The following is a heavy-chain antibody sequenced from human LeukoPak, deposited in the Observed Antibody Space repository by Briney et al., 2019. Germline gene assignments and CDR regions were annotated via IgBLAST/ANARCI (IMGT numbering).Heavy chain of an antibody. D-gene: IGHD4-23*01. CDR1: GFTFSSYW. Sequence: GGSLRLSCAASGFTFSSYWMHWVRQAPGKGLVWVSRINDDGSSTTYADSVKGRFTISRGNAKHTLYLQMNSLRAEDTAVYYCAREGRDYGGNPFDYWGQGTLVTVSS. V-gene: IGHV3-74*01. CDR2: INDDGSST. CDR3: AREGRDYGGNPFDY. J-gene: IGHJ4*02.